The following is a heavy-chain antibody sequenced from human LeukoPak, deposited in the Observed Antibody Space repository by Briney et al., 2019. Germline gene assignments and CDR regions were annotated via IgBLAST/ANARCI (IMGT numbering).Heavy chain of an antibody. D-gene: IGHD3-22*01. Sequence: PGGSLRLSCAASGFTFSSYSMNWVRQAPGKGLEWVSYISSSSSTIYYADSVKGRFTISRDNAKNSLYLQMNSLRAEDTAVYYCASYYDSSGYYYFDYWGQGTLVTVSS. CDR3: ASYYDSSGYYYFDY. CDR1: GFTFSSYS. CDR2: ISSSSSTI. J-gene: IGHJ4*02. V-gene: IGHV3-48*01.